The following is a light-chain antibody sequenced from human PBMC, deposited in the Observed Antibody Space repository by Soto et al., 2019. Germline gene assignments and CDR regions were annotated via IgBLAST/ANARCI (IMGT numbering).Light chain of an antibody. CDR1: SSDIGDYNY. Sequence: QSVLTQPRSVSGSPGQSVTVSCTGTSSDIGDYNYVSWYQQHPGKAPKPMIYDVHKRPAGVTDRFAGTKSGNPPSLTISALQAEDEADYYCCSYAAPNTFVLGTGTRVAAL. V-gene: IGLV2-11*01. CDR3: CSYAAPNTFV. J-gene: IGLJ1*01. CDR2: DVH.